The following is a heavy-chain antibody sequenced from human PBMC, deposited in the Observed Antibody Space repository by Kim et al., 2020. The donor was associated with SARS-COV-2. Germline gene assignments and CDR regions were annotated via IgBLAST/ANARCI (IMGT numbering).Heavy chain of an antibody. CDR2: ISWNSGSR. CDR3: AKAIETPLRYLDWSPVTSNYNGMDV. D-gene: IGHD3-9*01. V-gene: IGHV3-9*01. Sequence: GGSLRLSCAASGFTFDDYAMHWVRQAPGKGLEWVSGISWNSGSRDYADSVKGRFTISRDNAKNSLYLQMNSLRAEDTALYYCAKAIETPLRYLDWSPVTSNYNGMDVWGQGTTVTVAS. J-gene: IGHJ6*02. CDR1: GFTFDDYA.